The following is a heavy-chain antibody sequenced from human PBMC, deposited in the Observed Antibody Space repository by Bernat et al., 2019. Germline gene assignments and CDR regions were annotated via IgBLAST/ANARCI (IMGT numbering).Heavy chain of an antibody. Sequence: EVQLVESGGGLVKPGGSLRLSCAASGFTFSGYSMTWVRQAPGKGLEWVSSISSSSTYIYHADSVRGRFTVSRDNAKNSLYLQMDSLRAEDTALYYCARKEGAIDYWGQGTLVTVSS. CDR3: ARKEGAIDY. V-gene: IGHV3-21*01. CDR2: ISSSSTYI. J-gene: IGHJ4*02. CDR1: GFTFSGYS. D-gene: IGHD1-26*01.